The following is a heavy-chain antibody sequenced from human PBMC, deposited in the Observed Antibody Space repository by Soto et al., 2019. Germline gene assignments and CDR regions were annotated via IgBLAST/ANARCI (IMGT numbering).Heavy chain of an antibody. CDR1: GGSFSGYY. CDR2: INHSGST. Sequence: QVQLQQCGAGLLKPSETLSLTCAVYGGSFSGYYWSWIRQPPGTGLEWIGEINHSGSTSYNPYLKSRVTISVDPSKNQFSLKLSSVPAADTAVYYCARGSITMVRGRPWFDHWGQGTLVTVSS. V-gene: IGHV4-34*01. D-gene: IGHD3-10*01. CDR3: ARGSITMVRGRPWFDH. J-gene: IGHJ5*02.